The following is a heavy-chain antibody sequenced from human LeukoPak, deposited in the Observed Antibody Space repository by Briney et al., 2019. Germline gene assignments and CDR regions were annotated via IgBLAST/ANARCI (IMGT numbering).Heavy chain of an antibody. D-gene: IGHD6-13*01. V-gene: IGHV6-1*01. CDR2: TYYRSKWYN. Sequence: SQTLSLTCAISGDSVSSNSVAWHWIRQSPRRGLEWLGRTYYRSKWYNDYAGSVKSRITINPDTSKNQFSLQLSSVTPEDTAVYYCARSGYTSTWHFDCWGQGTLVTVSS. CDR1: GDSVSSNSVA. CDR3: ARSGYTSTWHFDC. J-gene: IGHJ4*02.